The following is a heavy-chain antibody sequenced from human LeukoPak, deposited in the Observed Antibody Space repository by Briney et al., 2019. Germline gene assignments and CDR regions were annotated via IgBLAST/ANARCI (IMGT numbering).Heavy chain of an antibody. Sequence: GGSLRLSCVASGFTFRTYWMSWVRQAPGKGLEWVANIKQDGSEKYYLDSVKGRFTISRDNADNSLFLQMDSLRAEDTALYYCARTHIAARPDDAFDIWGQGTMVTVSS. CDR1: GFTFRTYW. D-gene: IGHD6-6*01. J-gene: IGHJ3*02. V-gene: IGHV3-7*01. CDR3: ARTHIAARPDDAFDI. CDR2: IKQDGSEK.